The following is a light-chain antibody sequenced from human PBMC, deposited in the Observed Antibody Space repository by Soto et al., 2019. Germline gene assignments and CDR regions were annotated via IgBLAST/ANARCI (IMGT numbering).Light chain of an antibody. J-gene: IGKJ1*01. CDR2: GAS. Sequence: EIALTQSPGTLSLSPGERAPLSWLARQSVSNNYLAWYQQKPGQAPRLLIYGASNRATGIPDRFSGSGSGTDFTLTISRLEPEDFAVYYCQQYGSSGTFGQGTKVDIK. CDR3: QQYGSSGT. CDR1: QSVSNNY. V-gene: IGKV3-20*01.